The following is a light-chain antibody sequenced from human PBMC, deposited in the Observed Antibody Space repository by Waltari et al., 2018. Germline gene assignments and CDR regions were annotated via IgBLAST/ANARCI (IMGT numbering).Light chain of an antibody. CDR3: QQYYSAPYT. V-gene: IGKV4-1*01. Sequence: DIVMTQSPDSLAVSLGERATINCKSSQSVLYSSNNKNYLAWYQQKPGQPPKLLIYCASTRESGVPDQFSGSGSGTDFTLTISSLQAEDVAVYYCQQYYSAPYTFGQGTKLEIK. CDR2: CAS. J-gene: IGKJ2*01. CDR1: QSVLYSSNNKNY.